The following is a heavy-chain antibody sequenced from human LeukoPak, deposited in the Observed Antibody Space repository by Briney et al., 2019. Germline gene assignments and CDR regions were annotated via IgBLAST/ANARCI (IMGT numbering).Heavy chain of an antibody. CDR2: ISSSGSTI. V-gene: IGHV3-11*01. CDR3: ARGKYSFDY. Sequence: PGGSLRLSCAASGFTFSDSYMSWIRQAPGKGLEYISYISSSGSTIYYADSVKGRFTLSRDNAKNSLSLEMNSLRAEDAAVYYCARGKYSFDYWGQGTLVTVSS. J-gene: IGHJ4*02. CDR1: GFTFSDSY.